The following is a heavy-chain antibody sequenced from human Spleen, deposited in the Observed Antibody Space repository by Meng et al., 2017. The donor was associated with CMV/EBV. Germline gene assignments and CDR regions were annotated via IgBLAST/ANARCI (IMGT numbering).Heavy chain of an antibody. CDR1: GGSISSYY. V-gene: IGHV4-4*07. CDR2: IYTSGST. J-gene: IGHJ4*02. CDR3: ARGLLYSSGWFFDY. Sequence: QVQLQESGPGLVKPSETLSLPFTVSGGSISSYYWSWIRQPAGKGLEWIGRIYTSGSTNYNPSLKSRVTMSVDTSKNQFSLKLSSVTAADTAVYYCARGLLYSSGWFFDYWGQGTLVTVSS. D-gene: IGHD6-19*01.